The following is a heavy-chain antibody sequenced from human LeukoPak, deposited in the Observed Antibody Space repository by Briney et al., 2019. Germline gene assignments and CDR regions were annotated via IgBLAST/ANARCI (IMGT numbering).Heavy chain of an antibody. Sequence: PSETLSLTCTVSGGSISSYYWSWIRQPPGKGLEWIGYIYYSGSTNYNPSLKSRVTISVDTSKNQFSLKLSSVTAADTAVYYCARVSGVAVAATKGYYFDYWGQGTLVTVSS. V-gene: IGHV4-59*01. CDR2: IYYSGST. CDR1: GGSISSYY. CDR3: ARVSGVAVAATKGYYFDY. D-gene: IGHD6-19*01. J-gene: IGHJ4*02.